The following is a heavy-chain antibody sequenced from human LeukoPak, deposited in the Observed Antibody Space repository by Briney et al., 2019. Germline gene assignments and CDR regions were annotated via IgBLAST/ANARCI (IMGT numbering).Heavy chain of an antibody. CDR3: ARGRKDYDSSGYILPY. Sequence: ASVKVSCKASGGTFSSYAISWVRQAPGQGLEWMGGIIPIFGTANYAQKFQGRVTITADESTSTAYMELSGLRSEDTAVYYCARGRKDYDSSGYILPYWGQGTLVTVSS. CDR1: GGTFSSYA. V-gene: IGHV1-69*13. J-gene: IGHJ4*02. CDR2: IIPIFGTA. D-gene: IGHD3-22*01.